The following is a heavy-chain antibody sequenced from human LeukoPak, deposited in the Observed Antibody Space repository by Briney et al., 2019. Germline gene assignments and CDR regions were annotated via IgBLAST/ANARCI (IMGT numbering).Heavy chain of an antibody. J-gene: IGHJ4*02. CDR1: GFTFSSYG. CDR3: ERGPGYSSIFDY. CDR2: IWYDGSNK. D-gene: IGHD6-13*01. V-gene: IGHV3-33*01. Sequence: PGGSLRLSCAASGFTFSSYGMHWVRQAPGKGLEWVAVIWYDGSNKYYADSVKGRFTISRDNSKNTLYLQMNSLRAEDTAVYYCERGPGYSSIFDYWGQGTLVTVSS.